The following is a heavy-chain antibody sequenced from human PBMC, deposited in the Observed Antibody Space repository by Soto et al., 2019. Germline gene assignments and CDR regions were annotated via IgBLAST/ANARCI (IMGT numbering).Heavy chain of an antibody. V-gene: IGHV3-7*01. J-gene: IGHJ4*02. D-gene: IGHD2-2*01. Sequence: GGSLRLSCAASGFTFSNYWMSWVRQAPGKGLEWVANIKQDGSEGYYVDSVKGRFTISRDNAKNSLYLQMNSLRAEDTAVYFCARRGVPAAWFDYWGQGTLVTVSS. CDR1: GFTFSNYW. CDR3: ARRGVPAAWFDY. CDR2: IKQDGSEG.